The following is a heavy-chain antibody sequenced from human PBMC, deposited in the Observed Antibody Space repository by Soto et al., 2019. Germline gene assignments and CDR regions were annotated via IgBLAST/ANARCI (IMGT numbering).Heavy chain of an antibody. CDR3: ARDKGDYGDYVN. D-gene: IGHD4-17*01. Sequence: ESGGGVVQPGRSLRLSCAASGFTFSSYAMHWVRQAPGKGLEWVAVISYDGSNKYYADSVKGRFTISRDNSKNTLYLQMNSLRAEDTAVYYCARDKGDYGDYVNWGQGTLVTGSS. CDR2: ISYDGSNK. CDR1: GFTFSSYA. J-gene: IGHJ4*02. V-gene: IGHV3-30-3*01.